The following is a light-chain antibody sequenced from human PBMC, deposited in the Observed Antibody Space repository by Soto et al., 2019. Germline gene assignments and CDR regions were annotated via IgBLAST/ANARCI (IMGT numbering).Light chain of an antibody. CDR2: KAS. CDR1: QTISSW. V-gene: IGKV1-5*03. Sequence: DIQMTQSRSTLSGSVGDRVTITCRASQTISSWLAWYQQKPGKAPKLLIYKASTLKSGGPSRFSGSGSGTHFTLTISSLQPEDFATYYCQQLHGYPITFGQGTHLEIK. J-gene: IGKJ5*01. CDR3: QQLHGYPIT.